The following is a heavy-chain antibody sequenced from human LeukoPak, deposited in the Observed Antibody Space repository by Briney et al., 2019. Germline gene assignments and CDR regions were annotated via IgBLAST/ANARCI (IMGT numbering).Heavy chain of an antibody. J-gene: IGHJ4*02. Sequence: KASETLSLTCAVSGGSISSSNWWSWVRQPPGKGLEWIGYIYKTGSTYYNPSLKSRVTMSVDTSRNQFSLKLNSVTAADTAVYYCARDVLRWGQGTLVTVSS. CDR2: IYKTGST. CDR3: ARDVLR. CDR1: GGSISSSNW. V-gene: IGHV4-4*02.